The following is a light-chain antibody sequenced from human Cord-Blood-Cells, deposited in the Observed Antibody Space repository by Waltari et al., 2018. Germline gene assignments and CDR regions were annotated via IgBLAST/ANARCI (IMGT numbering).Light chain of an antibody. CDR1: QSISSY. Sequence: EIQMTQSRSSLSVSLGDRATITCRASQSISSYLNWYQQKPGKAPKLLIYAASSLQSGVPSRFSGSGSGTDFTLTISSLQPEDFATYYCQQSYSTPYTFGQGTKLEIK. CDR3: QQSYSTPYT. J-gene: IGKJ2*01. CDR2: AAS. V-gene: IGKV1-39*01.